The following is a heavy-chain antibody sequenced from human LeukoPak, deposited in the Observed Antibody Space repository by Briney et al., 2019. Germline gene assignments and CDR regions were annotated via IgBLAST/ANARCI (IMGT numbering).Heavy chain of an antibody. CDR3: ARSLEEGWYFDL. CDR2: ISGSGGST. V-gene: IGHV3-23*01. J-gene: IGHJ2*01. Sequence: PGGSLRLSCAASGFTFSSYGMSWVRQAPGKGLEWVSAISGSGGSTYYADSVKGRFTISRDNSKNTLYLQMNSLRAEDTAVYYCARSLEEGWYFDLWGRGTLVTVSS. D-gene: IGHD1-1*01. CDR1: GFTFSSYG.